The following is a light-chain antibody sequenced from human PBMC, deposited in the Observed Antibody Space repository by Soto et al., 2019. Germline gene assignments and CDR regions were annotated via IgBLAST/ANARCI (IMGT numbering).Light chain of an antibody. Sequence: EIVMTQSPATLSVSLGERATLSCRASQSVRSSLAWYQQKPGQTPRLLIYGASTRATGIPARFSGSGSGTDFTLNISSLQSEDFEVYYCQHYHNWPRTFGQGTKVDIK. CDR3: QHYHNWPRT. CDR2: GAS. CDR1: QSVRSS. V-gene: IGKV3-15*01. J-gene: IGKJ1*01.